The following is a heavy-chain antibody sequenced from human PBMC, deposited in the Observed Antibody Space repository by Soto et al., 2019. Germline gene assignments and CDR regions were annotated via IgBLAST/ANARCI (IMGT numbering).Heavy chain of an antibody. D-gene: IGHD3-10*01. V-gene: IGHV3-23*01. J-gene: IGHJ4*02. CDR2: ISDSGDST. CDR1: GFAFSTYA. Sequence: EVQLLESGGGLVQPGGSLRLSCAASGFAFSTYAITWVRQAPGTGLEWVSTISDSGDSTYYADSVKGRFTISRDNSKNTLYLQMNSLRAEDTAIYYCAKPREVAGRGRFDCCGQGTLVTVSS. CDR3: AKPREVAGRGRFDC.